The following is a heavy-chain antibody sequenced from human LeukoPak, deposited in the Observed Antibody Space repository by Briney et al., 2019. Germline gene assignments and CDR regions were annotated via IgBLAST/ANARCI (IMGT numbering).Heavy chain of an antibody. V-gene: IGHV1-2*02. CDR3: ARDQQPVLRFLEWLLDY. J-gene: IGHJ4*02. D-gene: IGHD3-3*01. Sequence: ASVKVSCKASGYTFTGYYMHWVRQAPGQGLEWMGWINPNSGGTNYVQKFQGRVTMTRDTSISTAYMELSRLRSDDTAVYYCARDQQPVLRFLEWLLDYWGQGTLVTVSS. CDR1: GYTFTGYY. CDR2: INPNSGGT.